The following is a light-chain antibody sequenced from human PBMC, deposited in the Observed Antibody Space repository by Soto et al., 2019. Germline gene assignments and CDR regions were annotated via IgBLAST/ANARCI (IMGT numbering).Light chain of an antibody. CDR1: QSLLHSNGYNY. J-gene: IGKJ3*01. Sequence: DIVMTQSPLSLPVTPGEPASISCRSSQSLLHSNGYNYLDWYLQKPGQSPQLLIYLGSNRASGVPDRFSGSGSATDFTLKISRVEAEDVGVYYCMQALQTSFTFGPGTKVDIK. V-gene: IGKV2-28*01. CDR2: LGS. CDR3: MQALQTSFT.